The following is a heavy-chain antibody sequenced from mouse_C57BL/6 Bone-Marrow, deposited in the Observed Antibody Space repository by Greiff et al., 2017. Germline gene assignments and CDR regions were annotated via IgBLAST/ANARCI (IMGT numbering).Heavy chain of an antibody. CDR3: ALLYY. D-gene: IGHD1-1*01. V-gene: IGHV1-81*01. CDR1: GYTFTSYG. CDR2: IYPRSGNT. J-gene: IGHJ2*01. Sequence: QVQLKESGAELARPGASVKLSCKASGYTFTSYGISWVKQRTGQGLEWIGEIYPRSGNTYYNEKFKGKATLTSDQSSSTEYMELRILTSEDSAVYFCALLYYWGQGTTLTVSS.